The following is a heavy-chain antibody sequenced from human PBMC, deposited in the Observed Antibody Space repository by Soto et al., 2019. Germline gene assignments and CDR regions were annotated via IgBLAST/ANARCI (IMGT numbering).Heavy chain of an antibody. J-gene: IGHJ3*02. CDR1: GFTFSSYG. CDR3: AKPLTVGAFDI. CDR2: ISYDGSNK. D-gene: IGHD4-17*01. Sequence: GGSLRLSCAASGFTFSSYGMHWVRQAPGKGLEWVAVISYDGSNKYYADSVKGRFTISRDNSKNTLYLQMNSLRAEDTAVYYCAKPLTVGAFDIWGQGTMVTVSS. V-gene: IGHV3-30*18.